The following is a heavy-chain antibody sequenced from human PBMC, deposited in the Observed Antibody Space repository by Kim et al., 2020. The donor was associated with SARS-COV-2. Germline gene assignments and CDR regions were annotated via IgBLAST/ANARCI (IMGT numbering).Heavy chain of an antibody. J-gene: IGHJ4*02. CDR1: GYSISSGYY. CDR2: IYHSGST. V-gene: IGHV4-38-2*02. Sequence: SETLSLTCTVSGYSISSGYYWGWIRQPPGKGLEWIGSIYHSGSTYYNPSLKSRVTISVDTSKNQFSLKLSSVTAADTAVYYCASLVATGLSAYWGQGTLV. CDR3: ASLVATGLSAY. D-gene: IGHD5-12*01.